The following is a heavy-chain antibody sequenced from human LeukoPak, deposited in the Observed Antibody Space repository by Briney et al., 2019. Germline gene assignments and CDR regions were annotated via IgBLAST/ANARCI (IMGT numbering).Heavy chain of an antibody. CDR3: ARDPLGVTIFGVVISYYFDY. CDR2: INWNGGST. CDR1: GFTFDDYG. Sequence: GGSLRLSCAASGFTFDDYGMSRVRQAPGKGLEWVSGINWNGGSTGYADSVKGRFTISRDNAKNSLYLQMNSLRAEDTAVYYCARDPLGVTIFGVVISYYFDYWGQGTLVTVSS. V-gene: IGHV3-20*04. J-gene: IGHJ4*02. D-gene: IGHD3-3*01.